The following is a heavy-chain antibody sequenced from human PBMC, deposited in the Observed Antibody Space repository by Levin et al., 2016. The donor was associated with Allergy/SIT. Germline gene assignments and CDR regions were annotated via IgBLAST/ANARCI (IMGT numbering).Heavy chain of an antibody. CDR2: IIPIFGTA. CDR3: ARSEGQQLVELDD. J-gene: IGHJ4*02. V-gene: IGHV1-69*01. Sequence: WVRQAPGQGLEWMGGIIPIFGTANYAQKFQGRVTITADESTSTAYMELSSLRSEDTAVYYCARSEGQQLVELDDWGQGTLVTVSS. D-gene: IGHD6-13*01.